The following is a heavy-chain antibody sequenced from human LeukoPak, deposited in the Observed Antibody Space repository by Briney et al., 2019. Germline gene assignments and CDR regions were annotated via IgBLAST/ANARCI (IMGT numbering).Heavy chain of an antibody. CDR3: ARVAAELRFRNQQQLVRLGTRGLFDY. Sequence: GGSLRLSCAASGFTFSSYSMNWVRQAPGKGLEWVSYISSSSSAIYYADSVKGRFTISRDNAKNSLYLQMNSLRAEDTAVYYCARVAAELRFRNQQQLVRLGTRGLFDYWGQGTLVTVSS. J-gene: IGHJ4*02. CDR2: ISSSSSAI. D-gene: IGHD6-13*01. CDR1: GFTFSSYS. V-gene: IGHV3-48*01.